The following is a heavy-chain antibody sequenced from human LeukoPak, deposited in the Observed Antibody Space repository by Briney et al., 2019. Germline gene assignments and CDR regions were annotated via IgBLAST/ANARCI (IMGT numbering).Heavy chain of an antibody. Sequence: SETLSLTCAVYGGYFSGYYWSWIRQPPGKGLEWIGEINHSGSTNYNPSLKSRVTISVDTSKNQFSLKLSSVTAADTAVYYCASSYSGDVWGQGTTVTVSS. CDR1: GGYFSGYY. D-gene: IGHD2-21*01. CDR3: ASSYSGDV. V-gene: IGHV4-34*01. J-gene: IGHJ6*02. CDR2: INHSGST.